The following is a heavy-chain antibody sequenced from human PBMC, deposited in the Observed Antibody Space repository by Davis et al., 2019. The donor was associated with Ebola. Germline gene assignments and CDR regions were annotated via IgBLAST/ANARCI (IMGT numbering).Heavy chain of an antibody. V-gene: IGHV1-18*01. CDR1: GYTFTSYG. CDR3: ARDRPRNYCSGGSCYPLGYYYGMDV. Sequence: AASVKVSCKASGYTFTSYGISWVRQAPGQGLEWMGWISAYNGNTNYAQKLQGRVTMTTDTSTSTAYMELRSLRSDDTAVYYCARDRPRNYCSGGSCYPLGYYYGMDVWGKGTTVTVPS. J-gene: IGHJ6*04. CDR2: ISAYNGNT. D-gene: IGHD2-15*01.